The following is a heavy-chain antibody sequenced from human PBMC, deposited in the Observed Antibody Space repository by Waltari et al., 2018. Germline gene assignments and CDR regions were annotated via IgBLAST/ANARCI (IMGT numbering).Heavy chain of an antibody. D-gene: IGHD5-12*01. J-gene: IGHJ4*02. Sequence: QVQLQQWGAGLLKPSETLSLTCAVYGGSFSGYYWSWIRQPPGKGLEWIGEINHGGSTNYNPSLKSRVTISVDTSKNQFSLKLSSVTAADTAVYYCARGQRGSYDYWGQGTLVTVSS. V-gene: IGHV4-34*01. CDR1: GGSFSGYY. CDR2: INHGGST. CDR3: ARGQRGSYDY.